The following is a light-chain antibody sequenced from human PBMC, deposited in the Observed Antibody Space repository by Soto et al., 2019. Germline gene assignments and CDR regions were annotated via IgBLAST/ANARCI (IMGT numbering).Light chain of an antibody. CDR1: QSISSK. CDR3: QEYNNWHPIT. CDR2: GAS. Sequence: EIVMTQSPATLSVSPGETATLSCRASQSISSKLAWYQQKPGQAPRLLIYGASTRATGIPVRFSGSGSGTEFTLTITSLQSEDFAVYYCQEYNNWHPITFGGGTKVDIK. V-gene: IGKV3-15*01. J-gene: IGKJ4*01.